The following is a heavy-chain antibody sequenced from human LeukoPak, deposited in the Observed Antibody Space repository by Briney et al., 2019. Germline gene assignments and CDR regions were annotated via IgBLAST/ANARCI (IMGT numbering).Heavy chain of an antibody. CDR2: ISSSGSTI. J-gene: IGHJ4*02. Sequence: HAGGSLRLSCAASGFTFSSYEMNWVRQAPGKGLEWVSYISSSGSTIYYADSVKGRFTISRDNAKNSLYLQMNSLRAEDTAVYYCARKEQWLVKGIDYWGQGTLVTVSS. CDR3: ARKEQWLVKGIDY. D-gene: IGHD6-19*01. CDR1: GFTFSSYE. V-gene: IGHV3-48*03.